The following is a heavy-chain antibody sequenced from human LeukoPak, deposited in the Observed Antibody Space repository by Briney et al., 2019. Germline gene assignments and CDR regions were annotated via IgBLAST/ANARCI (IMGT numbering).Heavy chain of an antibody. CDR2: IIPIFGTA. D-gene: IGHD3-16*01. V-gene: IGHV1-69*13. J-gene: IGHJ3*02. Sequence: SVKVSCKASGYTFTSYGISWVRQAPGQGLEWMGGIIPIFGTANYAQKFQGRVTITADESTSTAYMELSSLRSEDTAVYYCARDGEVRDAFDIWGQGTMVTVSS. CDR1: GYTFTSYG. CDR3: ARDGEVRDAFDI.